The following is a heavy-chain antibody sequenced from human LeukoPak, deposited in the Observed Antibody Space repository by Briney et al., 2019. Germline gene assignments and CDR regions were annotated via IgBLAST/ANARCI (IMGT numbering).Heavy chain of an antibody. CDR1: GGSFSRYY. D-gene: IGHD5-24*01. CDR3: ARGATISETAYFDF. Sequence: SETLSLTCAVYGGSFSRYYWSGLRQSPGKGLEWIAEIDHRGDTNYNPSVKSRVTISVDTSKNQFSLKVRSLSAADTAVYYCARGATISETAYFDFWGQGTLVTVSS. J-gene: IGHJ4*02. V-gene: IGHV4-34*01. CDR2: IDHRGDT.